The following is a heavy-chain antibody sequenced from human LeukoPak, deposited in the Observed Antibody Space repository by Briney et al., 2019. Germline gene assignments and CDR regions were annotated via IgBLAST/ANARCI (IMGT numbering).Heavy chain of an antibody. CDR1: GFTFSSYG. Sequence: PGRSLRLSCAASGFTFSSYGIHWVRQAPGKGLEWVAVISYDGSYKYYADSVKGRFTISRDNSKNTLYLQMNSLRTEDTAVYYCAETNCSSTSCYPFDPWGQGTLVTVSS. D-gene: IGHD2-2*01. V-gene: IGHV3-30*18. CDR3: AETNCSSTSCYPFDP. CDR2: ISYDGSYK. J-gene: IGHJ5*02.